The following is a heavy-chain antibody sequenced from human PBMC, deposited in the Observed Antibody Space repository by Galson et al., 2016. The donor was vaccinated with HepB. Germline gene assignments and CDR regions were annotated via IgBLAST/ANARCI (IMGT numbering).Heavy chain of an antibody. CDR1: GFTFSRYA. V-gene: IGHV3-23*01. CDR2: ISGRSASP. D-gene: IGHD1-26*01. J-gene: IGHJ3*02. CDR3: AREGWELRGAFDI. Sequence: SLRLSCAASGFTFSRYAMSWVRQAPGKGLEWVAAISGRSASPYHADAVEGRFTISRDNSKNTLHLQMNSLRVEDTAVYYCAREGWELRGAFDIWGQGTMVSVSS.